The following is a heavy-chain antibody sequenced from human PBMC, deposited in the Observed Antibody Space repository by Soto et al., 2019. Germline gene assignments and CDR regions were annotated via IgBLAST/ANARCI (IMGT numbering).Heavy chain of an antibody. CDR1: GFTFSSYA. J-gene: IGHJ3*02. CDR2: IKQDGSQI. V-gene: IGHV3-7*01. Sequence: GGSLRLSCAASGFTFSSYAMSWVRQAPGKGLEWVADIKQDGSQIYYADSVKGRFSISTDSSKNALYLQMNSLRAEDSAVYYCVREPRYCSGGCCSIMGDAFDIWGQGTKVTVSS. D-gene: IGHD2-15*01. CDR3: VREPRYCSGGCCSIMGDAFDI.